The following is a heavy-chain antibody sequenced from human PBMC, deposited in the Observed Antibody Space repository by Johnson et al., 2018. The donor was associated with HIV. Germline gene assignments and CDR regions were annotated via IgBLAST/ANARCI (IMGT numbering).Heavy chain of an antibody. J-gene: IGHJ3*02. D-gene: IGHD2-15*01. CDR1: GFTFSSYA. CDR3: AREVRLGYCSAKIGQWRERLDAFDI. CDR2: ISYDGSNK. V-gene: IGHV3-30-3*01. Sequence: QVLLVESGGGVVQPGRSLRLSCAASGFTFSSYAMHWVRQAPGKGLEWVAVISYDGSNKYYADSVKGRFTISRDNSKNTLYLQMNSLRAEDTAVYYCAREVRLGYCSAKIGQWRERLDAFDIWGQGTMVTVSS.